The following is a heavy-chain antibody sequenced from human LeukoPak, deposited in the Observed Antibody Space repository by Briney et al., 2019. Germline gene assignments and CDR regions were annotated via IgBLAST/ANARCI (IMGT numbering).Heavy chain of an antibody. V-gene: IGHV4-59*01. Sequence: SETLSLTCTVSGGSISSYYWSWIRPPPGKGLEWIGYFYYSGSTNYNPSLKSRVTISVDTSKNQFSLKLRSVTAADTAVYYCARENYDSSGYYIDYWGQGTLVTVSS. CDR3: ARENYDSSGYYIDY. CDR2: FYYSGST. D-gene: IGHD3-22*01. J-gene: IGHJ4*02. CDR1: GGSISSYY.